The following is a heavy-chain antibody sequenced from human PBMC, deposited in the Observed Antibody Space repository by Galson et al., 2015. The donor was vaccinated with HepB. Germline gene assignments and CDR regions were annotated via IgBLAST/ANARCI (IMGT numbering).Heavy chain of an antibody. Sequence: SLRLSCAASGFTFSSYGMHWVRQAPGKGLEWVAVISYDGSNKYYADSVKGRFTISRDNSKNTLYLQMNSLRAEDTAVYYCAKDQQRWEFDYWGQGTLVTVSS. J-gene: IGHJ4*02. CDR2: ISYDGSNK. CDR3: AKDQQRWEFDY. CDR1: GFTFSSYG. D-gene: IGHD1-26*01. V-gene: IGHV3-30*18.